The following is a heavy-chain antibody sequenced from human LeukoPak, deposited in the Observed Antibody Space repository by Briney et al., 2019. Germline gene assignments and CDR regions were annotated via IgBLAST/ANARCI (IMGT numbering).Heavy chain of an antibody. J-gene: IGHJ3*02. CDR2: IIPIFGTA. V-gene: IGHV1-69*05. Sequence: SVKVSCKAPGGTFSNYAISWVRQAPGQGLEWMGGIIPIFGTANYAQKFQGRVTITTDESTSTVYMEVSSVRFEDTAVYYCAKDRASSSWSRDAFDIWGQGTVVTVSS. D-gene: IGHD6-13*01. CDR3: AKDRASSSWSRDAFDI. CDR1: GGTFSNYA.